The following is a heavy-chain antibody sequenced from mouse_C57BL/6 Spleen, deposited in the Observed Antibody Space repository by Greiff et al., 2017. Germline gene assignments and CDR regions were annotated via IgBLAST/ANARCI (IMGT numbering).Heavy chain of an antibody. CDR1: GYSITSDY. CDR3: ARRVRGNYEGYYAMDY. CDR2: ISYSGST. D-gene: IGHD2-1*01. Sequence: DVHLVESGPGLAKPSQTLSLTCSVTGYSITSDYWNWIRKFPGNKLEYMGYISYSGSTYYNPSLKSRISITRDTSKNQYYLQLNSVTTEDTATYYCARRVRGNYEGYYAMDYWGQGTSVTVSS. J-gene: IGHJ4*01. V-gene: IGHV3-8*01.